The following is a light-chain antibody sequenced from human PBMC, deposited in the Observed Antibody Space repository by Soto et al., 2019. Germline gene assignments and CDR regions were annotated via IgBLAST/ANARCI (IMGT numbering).Light chain of an antibody. CDR2: GAS. V-gene: IGKV3-15*01. Sequence: EIVLTHSPVTLSVSPGERATLSCRASQSISTTLVWYQQKPGQAPRLLIYGASTRATGVPARFSGSGSGTEFTLTISSLQSVDFAVYYLKQYNSWVTFGGGTKVEIK. CDR1: QSISTT. J-gene: IGKJ4*01. CDR3: KQYNSWVT.